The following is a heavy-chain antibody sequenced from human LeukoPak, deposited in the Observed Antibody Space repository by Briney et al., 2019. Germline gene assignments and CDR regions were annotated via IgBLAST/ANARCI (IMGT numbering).Heavy chain of an antibody. CDR3: ARDLGSSSSNYYYYYYMDV. CDR1: GFTFSSYS. V-gene: IGHV3-48*01. J-gene: IGHJ6*03. Sequence: GGSLRLSCAASGFTFSSYSMNWVRQAPGKGLEWVSYISSSSSTIYYADSVKGRFTISRDNSKNTLYLQMNSLRAEDTAVYYCARDLGSSSSNYYYYYYMDVWGKGTTVTVSS. D-gene: IGHD6-6*01. CDR2: ISSSSSTI.